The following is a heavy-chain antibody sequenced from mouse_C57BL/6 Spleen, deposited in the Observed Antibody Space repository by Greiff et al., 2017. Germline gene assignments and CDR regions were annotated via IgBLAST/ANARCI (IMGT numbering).Heavy chain of an antibody. D-gene: IGHD1-1*01. J-gene: IGHJ2*01. Sequence: VQLQQPGAELVKPGASVKLSCKASGYTFTSYWMHWVKQRPGQGLEWIGMIHPNSGSTKYNEKFQSKATLTVDKSSSTAYMQLSSLTSEDSAVXYCARRVITTVVAHFDYWGQGTTLTVSS. CDR1: GYTFTSYW. CDR2: IHPNSGST. CDR3: ARRVITTVVAHFDY. V-gene: IGHV1-64*01.